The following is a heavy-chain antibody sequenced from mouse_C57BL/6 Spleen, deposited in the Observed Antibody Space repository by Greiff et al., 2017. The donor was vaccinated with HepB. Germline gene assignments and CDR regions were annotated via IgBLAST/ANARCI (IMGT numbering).Heavy chain of an antibody. CDR1: GYTFTSYW. D-gene: IGHD1-1*01. CDR3: ARYLLPSLAMDY. Sequence: QVQLQQPGAELVKPGASVKLSCKASGYTFTSYWMHWVKQRPGQGLEWIGMIHPNSGSTNYNEKFKSKATLTVDKSSSTAYMQLSSLTSEDSAVYYCARYLLPSLAMDYWGQGTSVTVSS. V-gene: IGHV1-64*01. J-gene: IGHJ4*01. CDR2: IHPNSGST.